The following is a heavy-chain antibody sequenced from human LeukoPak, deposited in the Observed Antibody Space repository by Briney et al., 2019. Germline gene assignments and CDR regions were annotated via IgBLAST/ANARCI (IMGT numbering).Heavy chain of an antibody. V-gene: IGHV4-34*01. CDR3: ARVGATSFYYGSGTFNY. Sequence: SETLSLNCAVYGGSLSGYYWSWIRQSPGRGLEWIGEINHVGTTKYNPSLKGRVSISADTAKSQFSLNLTSVTAADTAVYYCARVGATSFYYGSGTFNYWGQGILVSVSS. CDR2: INHVGTT. D-gene: IGHD3-10*01. CDR1: GGSLSGYY. J-gene: IGHJ4*02.